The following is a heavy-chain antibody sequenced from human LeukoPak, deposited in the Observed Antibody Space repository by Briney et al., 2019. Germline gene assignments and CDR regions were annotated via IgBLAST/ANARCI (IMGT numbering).Heavy chain of an antibody. CDR2: IYTSGST. CDR3: ARLSRIGSGYYCDY. Sequence: SETLSLTCTVSGGSISSYYWSWIRQPAGKGLEWIGRIYTSGSTNYNPSLKSRVSISVDTSQNQFSLKLRSATAEDTAVYYCARLSRIGSGYYCDYWGQGTLVTVSS. J-gene: IGHJ4*02. D-gene: IGHD3-3*01. CDR1: GGSISSYY. V-gene: IGHV4-4*07.